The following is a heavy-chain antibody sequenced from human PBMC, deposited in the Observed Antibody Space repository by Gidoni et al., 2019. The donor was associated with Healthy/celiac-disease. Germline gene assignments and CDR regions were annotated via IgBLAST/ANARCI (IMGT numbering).Heavy chain of an antibody. CDR1: GYTFTSYG. CDR3: ARGGSSGWSTNPFFDY. Sequence: QVKLVQSGAEVKKPGASVKVYCKASGYTFTSYGISWVRQAPGHGLEWMGWISAYNGNTNYSQRLQGRGTMTTDTSTSTAYLELRSLTSDDTAVYYCARGGSSGWSTNPFFDYWGQGTLVTVSS. D-gene: IGHD6-19*01. CDR2: ISAYNGNT. J-gene: IGHJ4*02. V-gene: IGHV1-18*01.